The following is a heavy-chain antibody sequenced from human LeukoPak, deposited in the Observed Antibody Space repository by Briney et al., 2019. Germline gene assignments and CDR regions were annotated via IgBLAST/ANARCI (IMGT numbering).Heavy chain of an antibody. D-gene: IGHD3-9*01. V-gene: IGHV3-23*01. CDR2: ISGSAIST. CDR1: GFTFSSYA. J-gene: IGHJ4*02. CDR3: AKGDNNILTGYYNSFDS. Sequence: GGSLRLSCAASGFTFSSYAMSWIRQAPGKGLEWVSSISGSAISTYYADSVKGRFTISRDNSRNTLYLQMNSLRAEDTALLYCAKGDNNILTGYYNSFDSWGQGTLVTVSS.